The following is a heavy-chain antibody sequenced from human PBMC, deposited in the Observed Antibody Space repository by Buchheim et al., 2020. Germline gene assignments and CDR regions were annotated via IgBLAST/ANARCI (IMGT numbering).Heavy chain of an antibody. CDR2: INPNRGGT. CDR3: ARVAQISWTIDY. Sequence: QVQLVQSGAEVKKPGASVKVSCKASGYTFTSYYMHWVRQAPGQGLEWMGWINPNRGGTNYAQKFQGRVTMTRDTSISTAYMELSRLRSNDTAVYYCARVAQISWTIDYRGQGTL. D-gene: IGHD6-13*01. CDR1: GYTFTSYY. V-gene: IGHV1-2*02. J-gene: IGHJ4*02.